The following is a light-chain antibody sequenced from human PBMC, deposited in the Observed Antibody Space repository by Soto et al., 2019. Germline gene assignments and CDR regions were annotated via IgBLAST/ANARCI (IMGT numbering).Light chain of an antibody. Sequence: VLTQSSDSLAVSLGGRATIHCRSNQSVLFVSNNKNFLAWYQQKPGQPPKLFLNWASTRESGVPDRFIGGGSGTEFTLTISSLHAEDVAVYYCQQFFHAPTFGQGTKVEI. CDR1: QSVLFVSNNKNF. CDR3: QQFFHAPT. CDR2: WAS. V-gene: IGKV4-1*01. J-gene: IGKJ1*01.